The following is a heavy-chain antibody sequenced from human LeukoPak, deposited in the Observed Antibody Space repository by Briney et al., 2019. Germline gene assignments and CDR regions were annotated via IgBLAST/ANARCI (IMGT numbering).Heavy chain of an antibody. Sequence: GGSLRLSCAASGFTFNMYGMHWVRQAPGKGLEWVAGISNDGTTKVYADSVKGRFTITRDSSKNSMYLQMNSLRAEDTAVYYCAKAAYCTSTSCHFSGYAQRPLDFWGQGTLVTVSS. J-gene: IGHJ4*02. D-gene: IGHD2-2*01. CDR2: ISNDGTTK. CDR1: GFTFNMYG. CDR3: AKAAYCTSTSCHFSGYAQRPLDF. V-gene: IGHV3-30*18.